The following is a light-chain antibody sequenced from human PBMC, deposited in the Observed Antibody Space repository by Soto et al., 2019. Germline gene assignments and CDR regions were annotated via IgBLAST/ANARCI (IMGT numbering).Light chain of an antibody. CDR1: SSXVGSYNY. J-gene: IGLJ1*01. CDR3: SSYTSTSTLYV. V-gene: IGLV2-14*03. CDR2: XVS. Sequence: QSVLTQPASVSGSPGXSXXISXTGTSSXVGSYNYVSWYQHHPGKAPKLXXXXVSNRPSGVSNRFSGSKSGNTASLTISGLQAEDEADYYCSSYTSTSTLYVFGTGTKLTVL.